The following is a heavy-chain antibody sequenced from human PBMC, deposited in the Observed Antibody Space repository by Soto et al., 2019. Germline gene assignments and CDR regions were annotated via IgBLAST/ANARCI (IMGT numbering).Heavy chain of an antibody. D-gene: IGHD1-26*01. CDR1: GFTLRNYW. Sequence: EVQLVESGGGLVQPGGSLRLSCVASGFTLRNYWMHWFRQSPGKVLVWVSRITHDGSTTYYSDSVKGRFTISRDNAKNTLYLQVNSLRVEDTAVYYCARDQDGAGGTADYWGQGTRVTVS. J-gene: IGHJ4*02. V-gene: IGHV3-74*01. CDR3: ARDQDGAGGTADY. CDR2: ITHDGSTT.